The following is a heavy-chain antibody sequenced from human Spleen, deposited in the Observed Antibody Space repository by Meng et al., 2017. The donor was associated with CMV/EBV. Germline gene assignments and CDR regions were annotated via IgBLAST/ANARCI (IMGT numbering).Heavy chain of an antibody. D-gene: IGHD2-21*01. CDR2: ISYGGTTI. Sequence: GESLKISCAASGFIFSDYYMTWIRQAPGKGLEWVSYISYGGTTIFYADAVKGRFTISRDNSKNTLYLQMNSLRAEDTAVYYCVKGCGDRRCHLDHWGQGTLVTVSS. CDR3: VKGCGDRRCHLDH. CDR1: GFIFSDYY. J-gene: IGHJ4*02. V-gene: IGHV3-11*01.